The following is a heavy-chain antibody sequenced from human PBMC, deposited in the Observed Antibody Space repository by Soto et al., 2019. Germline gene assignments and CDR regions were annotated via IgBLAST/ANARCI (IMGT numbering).Heavy chain of an antibody. V-gene: IGHV1-69*13. CDR2: IIPIFGTA. J-gene: IGHJ6*02. D-gene: IGHD6-19*01. CDR1: GGTFSSYA. Sequence: SVKVSCKASGGTFSSYAISWVRQAPGQGLEWMGGIIPIFGTANYAQKFQGRVTITADESTSTAYMELSSLRSEDTAVYYCARLLAGSSGSMSGMDVWGQGTTVTVSS. CDR3: ARLLAGSSGSMSGMDV.